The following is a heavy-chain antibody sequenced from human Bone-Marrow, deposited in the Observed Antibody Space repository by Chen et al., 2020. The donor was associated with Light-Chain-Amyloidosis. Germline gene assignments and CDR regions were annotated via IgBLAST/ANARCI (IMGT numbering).Heavy chain of an antibody. CDR3: ARRRDGYNVDY. V-gene: IGHV5-51*01. Sequence: ELQLEQSGPEVKKPGESLKISCKCSGYTFPNYWIGWVRQMPGKGLEWMGVIYPDDSDARYSPSFEGQVTISADKSITTAYLQWRSLKASDTAMYYCARRRDGYNVDYWGQGTLVTVSS. CDR1: GYTFPNYW. CDR2: IYPDDSDA. D-gene: IGHD5-12*01. J-gene: IGHJ4*02.